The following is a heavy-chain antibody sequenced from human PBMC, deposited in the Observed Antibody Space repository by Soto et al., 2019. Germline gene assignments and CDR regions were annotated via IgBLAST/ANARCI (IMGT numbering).Heavy chain of an antibody. J-gene: IGHJ4*02. CDR3: ARHYDSSGYNLDY. V-gene: IGHV4-31*03. CDR2: IYYRGST. CDR1: GGSISSGGYY. Sequence: QVQLQESGPGLVKPSQTLSLTCTVSGGSISSGGYYWSWIRQHPGKGLEWIGYIYYRGSTYYNPSLKSRSTTSVDTSNNQFSLKLSSVTAADPAVYYCARHYDSSGYNLDYWGQGTLVTVSS. D-gene: IGHD3-22*01.